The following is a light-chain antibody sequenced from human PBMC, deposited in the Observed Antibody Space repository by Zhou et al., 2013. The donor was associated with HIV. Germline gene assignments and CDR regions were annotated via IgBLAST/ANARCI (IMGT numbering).Light chain of an antibody. J-gene: IGKJ5*01. Sequence: DIQMTQSPSTLSASLGGTVTITCRASQSISPYLAWYQQKPGTAPKVLIYKTSNLQTGVPSRFSGSGSGTEFTLTITGLQPDDFATYYCQQHSSYPITFGQGTRLEIK. CDR1: QSISPY. CDR2: KTS. CDR3: QQHSSYPIT. V-gene: IGKV1-5*03.